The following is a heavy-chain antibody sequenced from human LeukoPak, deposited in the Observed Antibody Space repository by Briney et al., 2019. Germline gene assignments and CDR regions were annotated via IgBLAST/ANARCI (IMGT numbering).Heavy chain of an antibody. CDR1: GFTFSDYA. V-gene: IGHV3-23*01. Sequence: PGGSLRLSCAASGFTFSDYAMNWVRQTPGKGLEWVSAISGSGGSTYYEDSVKGRFTISRDNSKNTLYLQMHSLRAEDTAVYYCAKDFSLRGYTYLIDYWGQGTLVTVSS. D-gene: IGHD5-18*01. CDR2: ISGSGGST. CDR3: AKDFSLRGYTYLIDY. J-gene: IGHJ4*02.